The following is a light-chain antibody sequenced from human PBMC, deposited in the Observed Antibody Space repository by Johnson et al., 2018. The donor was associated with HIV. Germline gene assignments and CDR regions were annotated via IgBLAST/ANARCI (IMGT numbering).Light chain of an antibody. CDR2: DNN. CDR1: SSNIGNNY. CDR3: GTWDSSLRVGF. Sequence: QSVLTQPPSVSAAPGQKVTISCSGSSSNIGNNYVSWYQQLPGTAPKLLIYDNNKRPSGIPDRFSGSKSGTSATLDITGLQTGDEADYYCGTWDSSLRVGFFGTGTKGTVL. J-gene: IGLJ1*01. V-gene: IGLV1-51*01.